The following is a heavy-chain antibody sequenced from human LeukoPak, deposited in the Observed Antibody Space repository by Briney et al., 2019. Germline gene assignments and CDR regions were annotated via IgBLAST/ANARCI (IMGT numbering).Heavy chain of an antibody. Sequence: GASGTVSCTASGYTFTIYGVSWVRQAPGQGLEWMGWISAYNGNTNYAQKLQGRVTMTTDTSTSTAYMELRSLRSDDTAVYYCARDDYGAPMDVWGKGTAVTVSS. CDR1: GYTFTIYG. J-gene: IGHJ6*04. CDR2: ISAYNGNT. CDR3: ARDDYGAPMDV. V-gene: IGHV1-18*01. D-gene: IGHD4-17*01.